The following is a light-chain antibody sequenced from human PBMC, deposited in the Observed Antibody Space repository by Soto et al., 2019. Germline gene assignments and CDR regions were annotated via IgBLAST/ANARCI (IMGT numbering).Light chain of an antibody. V-gene: IGKV1-5*01. J-gene: IGKJ2*01. CDR3: PQYKSF. CDR2: DAS. CDR1: QSISSW. Sequence: DIQMTQSPSTLSASVGDRVTITCRARQSISSWLAWYQQKPGKAPKLLIYDASSLRSRVPSRVSCTGSGTEFTLTIGDLHPDEIDTYYCPQYKSFFGHGTKLHIK.